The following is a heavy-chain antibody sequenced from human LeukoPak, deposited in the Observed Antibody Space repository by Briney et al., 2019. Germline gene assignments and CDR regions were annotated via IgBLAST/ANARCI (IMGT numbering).Heavy chain of an antibody. J-gene: IGHJ2*01. CDR1: GFTFSSYA. V-gene: IGHV3-30-3*01. CDR3: ARVYSSGWSYRYRWYFDL. Sequence: GGSLRLSCAASGFTFSSYAMHWVRQAPGKGLEWVAVISYDGSNKYYADSVKGRFTISRDNSKNTLYLQMNSLRAEDTAVYYCARVYSSGWSYRYRWYFDLWGRGTLVTVSS. CDR2: ISYDGSNK. D-gene: IGHD6-19*01.